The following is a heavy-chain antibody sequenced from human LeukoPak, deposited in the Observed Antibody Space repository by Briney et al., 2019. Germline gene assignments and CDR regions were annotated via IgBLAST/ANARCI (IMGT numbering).Heavy chain of an antibody. Sequence: GGSLRLSCAASGFTFSHYCMNWVRQAPGKGLEWVSSISGSGSFIYYADSPKGRITISRDNAKNSLYLQMNSLRAEDTAVYYCARDLRAPAEDYSYYYMDVWGKGTTVTVSS. CDR2: ISGSGSFI. CDR1: GFTFSHYC. V-gene: IGHV3-21*01. D-gene: IGHD2-2*01. CDR3: ARDLRAPAEDYSYYYMDV. J-gene: IGHJ6*03.